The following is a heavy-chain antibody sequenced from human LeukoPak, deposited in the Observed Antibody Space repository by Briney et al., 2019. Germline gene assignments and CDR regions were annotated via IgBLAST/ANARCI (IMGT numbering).Heavy chain of an antibody. Sequence: SQTLSLTCAISGDSVSRNSVAWNWIRQSPSRGLEWLGRTYYRSKWYNDYAVSVKSRVTINPDASKNQFSLHLNSVTPEDTAVYYCARLRESFTMMENFDYWGQGTLVTVSS. CDR3: ARLRESFTMMENFDY. CDR1: GDSVSRNSVA. CDR2: TYYRSKWYN. D-gene: IGHD3-22*01. V-gene: IGHV6-1*01. J-gene: IGHJ4*02.